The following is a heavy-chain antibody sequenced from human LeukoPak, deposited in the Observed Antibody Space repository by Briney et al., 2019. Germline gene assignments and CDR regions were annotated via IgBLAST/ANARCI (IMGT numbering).Heavy chain of an antibody. V-gene: IGHV3-74*01. Sequence: GGSLRLSCAASGFTFSGYWMHWVRQAPGRGLVWVSRINSDGRNTTYADSVKGRFTISRDNAKNTLCLQMNSLRAEDTAVYYCARSTYSISFSDYWGQGTLVTLSS. CDR3: ARSTYSISFSDY. CDR2: INSDGRNT. D-gene: IGHD6-13*01. J-gene: IGHJ4*02. CDR1: GFTFSGYW.